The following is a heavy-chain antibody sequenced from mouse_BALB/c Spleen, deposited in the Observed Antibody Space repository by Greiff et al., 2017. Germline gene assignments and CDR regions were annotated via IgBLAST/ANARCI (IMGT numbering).Heavy chain of an antibody. J-gene: IGHJ4*01. CDR3: ASEGDMDY. CDR2: ISYSGST. D-gene: IGHD2-13*01. Sequence: DVQLQESGPGLVKPSQSLSLTCTVTGYSITSDYAWNWIRQFPGNRLEWMGYISYSGSTSYNPSLKSRISITRDTTKNQFFLQLNSVTTEDTATYYCASEGDMDYWGQGTSVTVSS. V-gene: IGHV3-2*02. CDR1: GYSITSDYA.